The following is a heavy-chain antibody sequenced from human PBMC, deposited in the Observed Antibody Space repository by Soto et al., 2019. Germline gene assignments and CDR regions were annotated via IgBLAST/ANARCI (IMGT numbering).Heavy chain of an antibody. CDR2: IYHSGST. CDR3: ARGPYYYGSGSYYNQPTSPSNYYGMDV. J-gene: IGHJ6*02. Sequence: PSETLSLTCAVSGYSISSGYYWGWIRQPPGKGLEWIGSIYHSGSTYYNPSLKSRVTISVDTSKNQFSLKLSSVTAADTAVYYCARGPYYYGSGSYYNQPTSPSNYYGMDVWGQGTTVTVS. V-gene: IGHV4-38-2*01. D-gene: IGHD3-10*01. CDR1: GYSISSGYY.